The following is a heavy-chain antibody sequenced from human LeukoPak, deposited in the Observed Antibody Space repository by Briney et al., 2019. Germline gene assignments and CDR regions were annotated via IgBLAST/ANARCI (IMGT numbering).Heavy chain of an antibody. J-gene: IGHJ4*02. CDR3: ANLLIAGHGSGSSPFDY. Sequence: PGRSLRLSCAASGFTFSSYGMHWVRQAPGKGLEWVAVISYDGSNKYCADSVKGRFTISRDNSKNTLYLQMNSLRAEDTAVYYCANLLIAGHGSGSSPFDYWGQGTLVTVSS. V-gene: IGHV3-30*18. D-gene: IGHD3-10*01. CDR2: ISYDGSNK. CDR1: GFTFSSYG.